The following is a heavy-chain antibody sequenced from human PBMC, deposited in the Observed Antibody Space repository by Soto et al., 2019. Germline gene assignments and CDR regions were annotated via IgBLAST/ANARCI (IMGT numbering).Heavy chain of an antibody. D-gene: IGHD4-17*01. CDR2: IFYSGRT. CDR1: GGSISSYY. CDR3: ARSYGRAFDI. J-gene: IGHJ3*02. Sequence: QVQLQESGPGLVKPSEPLSLTCTVSGGSISSYYWSWIRQPPGKGLEWIGYIFYSGRTNYNPSLKSRVTLSVDTSKNQSSLKLSSVTAADTAVYYCARSYGRAFDIWGQGPMVTVSS. V-gene: IGHV4-59*08.